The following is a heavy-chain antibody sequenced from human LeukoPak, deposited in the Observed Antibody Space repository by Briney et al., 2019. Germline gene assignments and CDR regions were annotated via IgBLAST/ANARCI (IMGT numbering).Heavy chain of an antibody. J-gene: IGHJ5*02. CDR2: INHSGST. CDR1: GGSFSGYY. D-gene: IGHD6-19*01. Sequence: SETLSLTCAVYGGSFSGYYWSWIRQPPGKGLEWIGEINHSGSTNYNPSLKSRVTISVDTSKNQFSLKLSSVTAADTAVYYCARHGSSGWNVDPWGQGTLVPVSS. V-gene: IGHV4-34*01. CDR3: ARHGSSGWNVDP.